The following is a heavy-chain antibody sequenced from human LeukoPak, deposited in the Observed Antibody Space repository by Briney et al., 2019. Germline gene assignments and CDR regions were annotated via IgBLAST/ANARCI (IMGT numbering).Heavy chain of an antibody. J-gene: IGHJ3*02. Sequence: GGSLRLSCAASGFTFSSYSMNWVRQAPGKGLEWVSYISSSSSTIYYADSVKGRFTISRDNAKNSLYLQMNSLRDEDTAVYYCAREYYYDSSGYSDAFDIWGQGTMVTVSS. CDR2: ISSSSSTI. V-gene: IGHV3-48*02. CDR3: AREYYYDSSGYSDAFDI. CDR1: GFTFSSYS. D-gene: IGHD3-22*01.